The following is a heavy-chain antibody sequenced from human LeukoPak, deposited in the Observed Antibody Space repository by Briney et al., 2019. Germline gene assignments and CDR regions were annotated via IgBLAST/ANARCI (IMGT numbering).Heavy chain of an antibody. Sequence: GGSLRLSCATSGFDFSDSSMHWVRQASGNGLEWVARIRSKGNTYATAYAASVKGRFSISRDDSKNTAYRQMNSLKTEDTAFYYCTGASAMYWGQGTLVTVS. CDR2: IRSKGNTYAT. J-gene: IGHJ4*02. CDR1: GFDFSDSS. V-gene: IGHV3-73*01. CDR3: TGASAMY.